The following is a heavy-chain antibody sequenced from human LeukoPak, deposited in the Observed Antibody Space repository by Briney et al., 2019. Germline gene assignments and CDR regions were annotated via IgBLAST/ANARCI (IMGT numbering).Heavy chain of an antibody. CDR3: AKDYSNYYYYGMDV. V-gene: IGHV3-9*01. Sequence: GGSLRLSCAASGFTFDDYAMHWVRQASGKGLEWVSGISWNSGSIGYADSVKGRFTISRDNAKNSLYLQMNSLRAEDTALYYCAKDYSNYYYYGMDVWGQGTTVTVSS. J-gene: IGHJ6*02. D-gene: IGHD4-11*01. CDR1: GFTFDDYA. CDR2: ISWNSGSI.